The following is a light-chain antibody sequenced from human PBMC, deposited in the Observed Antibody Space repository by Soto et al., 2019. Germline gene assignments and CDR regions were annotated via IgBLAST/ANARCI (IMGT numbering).Light chain of an antibody. CDR2: GVS. CDR3: QQYGSLPIT. J-gene: IGKJ5*01. V-gene: IGKV3-20*01. CDR1: QSVSSTY. Sequence: EIVLTQSPGTLSFSPGERVTLSFRASQSVSSTYLAWYQQKPGQAPRLLLYGVSSRATGIPDRFSGSGSGTDFTLTISRLEPEDFAVYYCQQYGSLPITFGQGTRLEIK.